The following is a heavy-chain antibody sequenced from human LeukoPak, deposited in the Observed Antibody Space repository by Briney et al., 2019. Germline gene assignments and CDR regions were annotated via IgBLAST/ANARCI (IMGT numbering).Heavy chain of an antibody. CDR1: ADSISSYY. CDR2: IYYSGST. D-gene: IGHD3-22*01. J-gene: IGHJ4*02. CDR3: AGRYYYDSSGYYYGALVFDY. Sequence: SSETLSLTCTVSADSISSYYWSWLRQPPGKGREWVGSIYYSGSTYYNPSLKSRVTISVDTSKNQFSLKLSSVHAAATACYYCAGRYYYDSSGYYYGALVFDYWGQGTLVTVSS. V-gene: IGHV4-59*05.